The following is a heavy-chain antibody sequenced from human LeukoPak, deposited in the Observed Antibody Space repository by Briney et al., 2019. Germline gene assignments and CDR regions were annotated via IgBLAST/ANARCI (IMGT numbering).Heavy chain of an antibody. CDR1: GGSISSSSYY. CDR3: ARHPYYYYGMDV. Sequence: SETLSLTCTVSGGSISSSSYYWGWIRQPPGKGLEWIGYIYYSGSTNYNPSLKSRVTISVDTSKNQFSLKLSSVTAADTAVYYCARHPYYYYGMDVWGQGTTVTVSS. V-gene: IGHV4-61*05. J-gene: IGHJ6*02. CDR2: IYYSGST.